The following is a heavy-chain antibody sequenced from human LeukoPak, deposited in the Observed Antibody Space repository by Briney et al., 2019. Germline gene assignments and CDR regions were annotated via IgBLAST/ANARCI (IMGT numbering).Heavy chain of an antibody. CDR1: GFTFSSYA. Sequence: PGGSLRLSCAASGFTFSSYAMSWVRQAPGKGLERVSAISGSGGSTYYADSVKGRFTISRDNSKNTLYLQMNSLRAEDTAVYYCAKDLLPVSYDILTGYGFDYWGQGTLVTVSS. V-gene: IGHV3-23*01. CDR3: AKDLLPVSYDILTGYGFDY. J-gene: IGHJ4*02. D-gene: IGHD3-9*01. CDR2: ISGSGGST.